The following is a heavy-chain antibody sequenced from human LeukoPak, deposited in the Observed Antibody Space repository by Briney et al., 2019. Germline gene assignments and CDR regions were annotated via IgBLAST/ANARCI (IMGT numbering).Heavy chain of an antibody. Sequence: ASVKVSCKASGYTFTNFGISWVRQAPGQGLEWMAWISVYNGNTNYAEKVQGRVTMTADTSTRTAYMELRSLRSDDTAVYYCARAGGWAREDYKGEAFDIWGQGTKVTVSS. CDR1: GYTFTNFG. CDR3: ARAGGWAREDYKGEAFDI. J-gene: IGHJ3*02. CDR2: ISVYNGNT. D-gene: IGHD6-19*01. V-gene: IGHV1-18*01.